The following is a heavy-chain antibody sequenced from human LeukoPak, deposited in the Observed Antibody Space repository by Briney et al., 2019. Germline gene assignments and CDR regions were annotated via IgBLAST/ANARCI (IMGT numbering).Heavy chain of an antibody. CDR2: INHSGST. J-gene: IGHJ4*02. V-gene: IGHV4-34*01. D-gene: IGHD5-24*01. CDR3: ARMATIIHDY. CDR1: GGSFSGYY. Sequence: PSETLSLTCAVYGGSFSGYYWSWVRQPPGKGLEWIGEINHSGSTNYNPSLKSRVTISVDTSKNQFSLKLSSATAADTAVYYCARMATIIHDYWGQGTLVTVSS.